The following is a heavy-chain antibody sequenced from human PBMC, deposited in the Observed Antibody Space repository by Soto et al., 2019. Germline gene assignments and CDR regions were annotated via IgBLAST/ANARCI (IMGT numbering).Heavy chain of an antibody. J-gene: IGHJ4*02. Sequence: ASVEVSCKASGGTFSSYAISWVRQAPGQGLEWMGGVIPIFGTANYAQKFQGRVTITADESTSTAYMELSSLRSEDTAVYYCARDPVDTAMVRVFDYWGQGTLVTVSS. V-gene: IGHV1-69*13. CDR3: ARDPVDTAMVRVFDY. CDR2: VIPIFGTA. CDR1: GGTFSSYA. D-gene: IGHD5-18*01.